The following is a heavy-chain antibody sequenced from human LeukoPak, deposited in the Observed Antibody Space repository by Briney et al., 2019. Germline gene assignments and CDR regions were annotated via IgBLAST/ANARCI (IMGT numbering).Heavy chain of an antibody. Sequence: ASVKVSCKASGYTFTSYGISWVRQAPGQGLEWMGWISAYNGITNYAQKLQCRVTMTTDTSTSTAYMELRSLRSDDTDVYYCARDTPDSSSWLSGDYWGQGTLVTASS. CDR2: ISAYNGIT. CDR1: GYTFTSYG. J-gene: IGHJ4*02. D-gene: IGHD6-13*01. CDR3: ARDTPDSSSWLSGDY. V-gene: IGHV1-18*01.